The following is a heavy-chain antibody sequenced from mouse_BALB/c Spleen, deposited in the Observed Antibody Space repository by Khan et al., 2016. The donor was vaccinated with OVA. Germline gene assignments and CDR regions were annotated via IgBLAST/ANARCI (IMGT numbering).Heavy chain of an antibody. CDR3: ATLDGRPFPC. J-gene: IGHJ3*01. Sequence: EVQLQESGAELVRPGASVKLSCTASGFNIKDTYIPWVKQRPEQGLEWIGRIDPSNGDTKYAPKFQDKATIPTDTSSNTAYLQLSSLTSEDTAVYYCATLDGRPFPCWDQGTLVAVSA. CDR1: GFNIKDTY. D-gene: IGHD1-1*02. CDR2: IDPSNGDT. V-gene: IGHV14-3*02.